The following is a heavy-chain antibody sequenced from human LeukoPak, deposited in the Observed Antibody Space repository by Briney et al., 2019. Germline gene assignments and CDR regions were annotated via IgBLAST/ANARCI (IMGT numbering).Heavy chain of an antibody. CDR2: IYYSGSA. CDR1: GGSISSYY. D-gene: IGHD1-26*01. Sequence: SETLSLTCTVSGGSISSYYWSWIRQPPGKGLEWIGYIYYSGSANYNPSLKSRVTISVDTSKNQFSLKLSSVTAADTAVYYCARGELPRAFDIWGQGAMVTVSS. CDR3: ARGELPRAFDI. J-gene: IGHJ3*02. V-gene: IGHV4-59*01.